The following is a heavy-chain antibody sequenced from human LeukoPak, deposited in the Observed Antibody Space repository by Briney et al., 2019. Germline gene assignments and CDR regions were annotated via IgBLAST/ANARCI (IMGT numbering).Heavy chain of an antibody. CDR3: ARVGYSSGWYGVY. CDR1: GFTFDDYG. CDR2: IKQDGSEK. Sequence: GGSLRLSCAASGFTFDDYGMSWVRQAPGKGLEWVANIKQDGSEKYYVDSVKGRFTISRDNAKNSLYLQMNSLRAEDTAVYYCARVGYSSGWYGVYWGQGTLVTVSS. D-gene: IGHD6-19*01. V-gene: IGHV3-7*01. J-gene: IGHJ4*02.